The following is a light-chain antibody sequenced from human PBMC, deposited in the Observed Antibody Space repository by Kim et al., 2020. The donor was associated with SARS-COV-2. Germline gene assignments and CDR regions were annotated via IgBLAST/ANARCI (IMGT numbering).Light chain of an antibody. J-gene: IGKJ3*01. Sequence: DIQMTQSPSSLSASVGDRVTISCRTSQSISSHLNWYHQKPGRAPKLLIYAASTLQGGVPSRFSGSGSETDFTLTISSLQPEDFATYFCQRSYITPFTFGPGTKVDIK. CDR1: QSISSH. CDR3: QRSYITPFT. CDR2: AAS. V-gene: IGKV1-39*01.